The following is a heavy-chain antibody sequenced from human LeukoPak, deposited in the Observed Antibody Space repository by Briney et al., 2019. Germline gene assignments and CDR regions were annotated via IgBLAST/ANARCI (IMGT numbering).Heavy chain of an antibody. J-gene: IGHJ4*02. CDR2: FYTSGTP. CDR1: GGSISRGSYH. V-gene: IGHV4-61*02. CDR3: ARGGIPDY. D-gene: IGHD2-21*01. Sequence: SETLSLTCTVSGGSISRGSYHWNWIRQPAGKGLEWIGRFYTSGTPNYTPSLKSRVTILVDTSRNQFSLKLSSVTAAGTALYYCARGGIPDYWGQGILVTVSS.